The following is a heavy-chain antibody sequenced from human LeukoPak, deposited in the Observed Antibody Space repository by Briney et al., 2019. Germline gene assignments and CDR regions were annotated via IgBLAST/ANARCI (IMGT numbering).Heavy chain of an antibody. D-gene: IGHD4-23*01. V-gene: IGHV5-51*01. J-gene: IGHJ1*01. Sequence: GESLKISCKGSGYSFTSYWIGWVRQLPGKGLEWMGIIFPGDSDIRYSPSFQGQVTISADKSISTAYLQWSSRKASDTAMYYCARSYGGNSGWYFQHWGQGTLVIVSS. CDR3: ARSYGGNSGWYFQH. CDR1: GYSFTSYW. CDR2: IFPGDSDI.